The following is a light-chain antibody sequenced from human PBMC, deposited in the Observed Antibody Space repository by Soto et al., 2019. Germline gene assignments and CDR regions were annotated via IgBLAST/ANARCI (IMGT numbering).Light chain of an antibody. CDR1: QSVSSN. CDR2: GAS. CDR3: QQYNNWPRT. V-gene: IGKV3-15*01. Sequence: EIVMTQSPATLSVAPGERATLSCRASQSVSSNLAWSQQKPGQAPGLLIYGASTRATGIPARFSGSGSGTEFTLTISSLQSEDFAVYYCQQYNNWPRTFGEGSKVEIK. J-gene: IGKJ1*01.